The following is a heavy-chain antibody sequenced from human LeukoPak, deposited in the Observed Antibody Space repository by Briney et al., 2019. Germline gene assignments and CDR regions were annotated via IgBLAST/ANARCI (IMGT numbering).Heavy chain of an antibody. CDR1: GCTFSTYG. Sequence: PGGSLTLSCAASGCTFSTYGMSWVRQAPAKGLERVGSVKHDGSEKIYVDSVKSRFTITSDNTNRTLYLQLTSFRTEDTAVEYCTAVAKKSDDDDSVNREPDYEDQGTLVAVTA. J-gene: IGHJ4*02. V-gene: IGHV3-7*01. CDR2: VKHDGSEK. D-gene: IGHD3-22*01. CDR3: TAVAKKSDDDDSVNREPDY.